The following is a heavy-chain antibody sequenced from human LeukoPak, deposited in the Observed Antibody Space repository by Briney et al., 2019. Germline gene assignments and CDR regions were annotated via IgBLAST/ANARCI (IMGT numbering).Heavy chain of an antibody. J-gene: IGHJ4*02. CDR3: ARDPGYSYGYCYFDY. CDR1: GFTFSSYG. Sequence: GGTLRLSCAASGFTFSSYGMSWVRQAPGKGLEWVSAISGSGGSTYYADSVKGRFTISRDNAKNSLYLQMNSLRAEDTALYYCARDPGYSYGYCYFDYWGQGTLVTVSS. D-gene: IGHD5-18*01. V-gene: IGHV3-23*01. CDR2: ISGSGGST.